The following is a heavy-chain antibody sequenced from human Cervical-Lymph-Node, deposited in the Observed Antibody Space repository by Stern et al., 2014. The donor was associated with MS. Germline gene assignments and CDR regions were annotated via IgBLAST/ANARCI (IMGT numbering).Heavy chain of an antibody. CDR3: ARLEGSLTYYFDY. J-gene: IGHJ4*02. V-gene: IGHV5-51*03. CDR2: IYPGDSDT. D-gene: IGHD2/OR15-2a*01. Sequence: VQLVQSGAEVKKPGESLKISCKGSGYSFTSYWIGWVRQMPGKGLEWMGIIYPGDSDTRYSPSFKGQGPISADNSIRPTYLQWSSLKASDTAMYYCARLEGSLTYYFDYWGQGTLVTVSS. CDR1: GYSFTSYW.